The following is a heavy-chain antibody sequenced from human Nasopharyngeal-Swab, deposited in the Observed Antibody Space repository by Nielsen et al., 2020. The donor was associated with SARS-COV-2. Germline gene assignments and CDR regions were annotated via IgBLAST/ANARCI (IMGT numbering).Heavy chain of an antibody. CDR1: GGSISSYY. J-gene: IGHJ4*02. CDR3: ARLSGYSGYDERAFDY. CDR2: IYYSGST. D-gene: IGHD5-12*01. V-gene: IGHV4-59*05. Sequence: SETLSLTCTVSGGSISSYYWSWIRQPPGKGLEWIGSIYYSGSTYYNPSLKSRVTISVDTSKNQFSLKLSSVTAADTAVYYCARLSGYSGYDERAFDYWGQGTLVTVSS.